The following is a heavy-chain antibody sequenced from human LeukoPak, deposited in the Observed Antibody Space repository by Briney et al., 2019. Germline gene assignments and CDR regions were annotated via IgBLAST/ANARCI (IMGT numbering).Heavy chain of an antibody. D-gene: IGHD3-10*01. J-gene: IGHJ4*02. CDR1: GFPFSTYA. CDR2: ISDGGDST. Sequence: GGSLRLSCAASGFPFSTYAMSWVRQAPGMRLEWVSSISDGGDSTHYADSVEGRFTISRDNSKNTLYLQMNSLRAEDTALYYCVKFFLPYLAGGTGSRRGQGTLVTVSS. V-gene: IGHV3-23*01. CDR3: VKFFLPYLAGGTGSR.